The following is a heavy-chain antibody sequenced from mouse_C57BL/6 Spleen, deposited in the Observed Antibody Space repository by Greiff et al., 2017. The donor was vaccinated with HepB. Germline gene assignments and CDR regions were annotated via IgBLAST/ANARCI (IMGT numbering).Heavy chain of an antibody. Sequence: LQQSGAELVRPGASVTLSCKASGYTFTDYEMHWVKQTPVHGLEWIGAIDPETGGTAYNQKFKGKAILTADKSSSTAYMELRSLTSEDSAVYYCTGDGYSYYFDYWGQGTTLTVSS. CDR2: IDPETGGT. D-gene: IGHD2-3*01. J-gene: IGHJ2*01. V-gene: IGHV1-15*01. CDR1: GYTFTDYE. CDR3: TGDGYSYYFDY.